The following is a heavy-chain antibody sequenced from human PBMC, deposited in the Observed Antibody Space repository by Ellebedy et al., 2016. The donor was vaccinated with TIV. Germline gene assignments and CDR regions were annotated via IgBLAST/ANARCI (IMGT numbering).Heavy chain of an antibody. CDR1: GFTFISYA. J-gene: IGHJ4*02. CDR3: AKGRLAVAATYFDY. Sequence: PSETLSPTCAASGFTFISYAMTWSREAQGEGLEWVSTIGGSGDFTYYADSVKGRFTITRDNSKNTLYLQMNSLRAEDTALCYCAKGRLAVAATYFDYWGQGTLVTVSS. V-gene: IGHV3-23*01. D-gene: IGHD6-19*01. CDR2: IGGSGDFT.